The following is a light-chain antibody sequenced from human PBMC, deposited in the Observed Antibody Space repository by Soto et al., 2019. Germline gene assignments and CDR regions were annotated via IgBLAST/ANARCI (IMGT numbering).Light chain of an antibody. CDR1: SSDVGGYNY. J-gene: IGLJ2*01. CDR2: EVS. CDR3: SSYTSSSLVV. Sequence: QSALTQPASVSGSPGQSITISCTGTSSDVGGYNYVSWYQQHPGKAPKLMIYEVSNRPSGVSNRFSGSKSGNTASLTISGLQAEAEADYYCSSYTSSSLVVFGGGTKLTVL. V-gene: IGLV2-14*01.